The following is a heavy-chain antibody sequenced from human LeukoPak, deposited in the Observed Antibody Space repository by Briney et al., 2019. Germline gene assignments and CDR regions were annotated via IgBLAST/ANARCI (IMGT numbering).Heavy chain of an antibody. CDR1: GFTFTKYW. CDR3: AREVWGPEY. J-gene: IGHJ4*02. D-gene: IGHD1-14*01. V-gene: IGHV3-7*01. CDR2: IKQDGSDK. Sequence: GDSLRLSCAASGFTFTKYWMTWVRQAPGKGLEWVGNIKQDGSDKNYMDSVKGRFTISRDNTKNSVYLQMSSLRAEDTAVYYCAREVWGPEYWGQGTLDTVSS.